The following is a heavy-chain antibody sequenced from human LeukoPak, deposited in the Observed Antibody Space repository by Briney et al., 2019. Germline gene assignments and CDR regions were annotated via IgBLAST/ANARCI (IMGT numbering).Heavy chain of an antibody. CDR1: GVTFNSYT. Sequence: GGSLRLSCAASGVTFNSYTMNWVRQAPGKGLEWVSSISSSSSYIYYAASVKGRFTISRDNAKNSLYLQMNRLRAEDTAVYYCARERQLERLAFGKEGSAFDYWGQGTLVTVSS. J-gene: IGHJ4*02. D-gene: IGHD1-1*01. CDR2: ISSSSSYI. CDR3: ARERQLERLAFGKEGSAFDY. V-gene: IGHV3-21*01.